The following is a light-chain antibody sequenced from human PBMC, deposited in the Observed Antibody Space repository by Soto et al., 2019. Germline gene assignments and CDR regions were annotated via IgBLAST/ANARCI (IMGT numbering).Light chain of an antibody. V-gene: IGLV1-44*01. CDR1: SSDIGSNT. CDR3: ATWDDSLNAAV. Sequence: QSVLTQPPSASGTPGQRVTISCSGSSSDIGSNTVNWYQQLPGAAPKLLMYSNDQRPSGVPDRFSGSKFGTTASLAISGLQSEDEADYHCATWDDSLNAAVFGAGTKVTVL. CDR2: SND. J-gene: IGLJ1*01.